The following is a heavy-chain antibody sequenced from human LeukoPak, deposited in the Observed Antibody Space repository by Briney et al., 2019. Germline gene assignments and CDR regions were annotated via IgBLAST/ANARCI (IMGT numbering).Heavy chain of an antibody. V-gene: IGHV1-69*05. J-gene: IGHJ6*03. CDR2: IIPVSGAP. CDR3: ASCGLFGYYYYMDV. Sequence: GSSVKVSCKASGGTFSTYAINWVRQAPGQGLEWMGGIIPVSGAPNYAQKFQGRVAITTDESTSTAYMELSSLRSEDTAVYYCASCGLFGYYYYMDVWGKGTTVTVSS. CDR1: GGTFSTYA. D-gene: IGHD3-16*01.